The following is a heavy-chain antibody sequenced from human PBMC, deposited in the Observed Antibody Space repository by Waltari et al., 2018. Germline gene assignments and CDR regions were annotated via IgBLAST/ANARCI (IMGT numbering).Heavy chain of an antibody. V-gene: IGHV4-59*01. D-gene: IGHD3-3*02. CDR3: ARSISAKGRGLDV. CDR2: MYDGVAT. Sequence: QVQLQESGPGLVTPSETLSLPCRVSGSSLRLSFWNWVRQSPGKGLEWIVSMYDGVATIYNPSLESRVSMSVDTSKSHFTLKLASVTAADTGMYFCARSISAKGRGLDVWGQGTTVIVSS. CDR1: GSSLRLSF. J-gene: IGHJ6*02.